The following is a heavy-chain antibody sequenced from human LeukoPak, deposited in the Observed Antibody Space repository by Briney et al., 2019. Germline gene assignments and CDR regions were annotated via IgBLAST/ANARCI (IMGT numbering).Heavy chain of an antibody. J-gene: IGHJ4*02. CDR1: GGSFSGYY. Sequence: SETLSLTCAVYGGSFSGYYWSWIRQPPGKGLEWIGEINHSGSTNYNPSLKSRVTISVDTSKNQFSLKLTSVTAADTAVYYCARVSATREIDYWGQGTLVTVSS. V-gene: IGHV4-34*01. CDR3: ARVSATREIDY. CDR2: INHSGST.